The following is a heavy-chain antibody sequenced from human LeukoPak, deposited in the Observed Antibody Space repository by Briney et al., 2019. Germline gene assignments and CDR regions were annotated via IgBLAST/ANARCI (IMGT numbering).Heavy chain of an antibody. V-gene: IGHV4-34*01. CDR3: AREYGYSSSWYPLD. CDR2: IYHSGST. Sequence: SETLSLTCAVYGGSFSAYYWSWIRQPPGKGLEWIGKIYHSGSTNYNPSLKSRATISVDTSKNKFSLKLSSVTAADTAVYYCAREYGYSSSWYPLDWGQGTLVTVSS. D-gene: IGHD6-13*01. CDR1: GGSFSAYY. J-gene: IGHJ4*02.